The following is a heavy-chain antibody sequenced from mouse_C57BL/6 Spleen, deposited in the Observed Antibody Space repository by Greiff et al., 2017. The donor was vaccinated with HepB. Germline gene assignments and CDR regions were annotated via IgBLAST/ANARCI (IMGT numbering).Heavy chain of an antibody. D-gene: IGHD2-2*01. CDR3: AKGGYYYAMDY. CDR1: GYSFTSYY. CDR2: IYPGSGNT. Sequence: VQGVESGPELVKPGASVKISCKASGYSFTSYYIHWVKQRPGQGLAWIGWIYPGSGNTKYNEKFKGKATLTADTSSSTAYMQLSSLTSEDSAVYYCAKGGYYYAMDYWGQGTSVTVSS. J-gene: IGHJ4*01. V-gene: IGHV1-66*01.